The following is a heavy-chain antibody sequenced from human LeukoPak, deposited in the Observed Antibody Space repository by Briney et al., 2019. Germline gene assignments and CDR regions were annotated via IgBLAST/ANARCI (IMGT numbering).Heavy chain of an antibody. CDR2: IIPIFGTA. V-gene: IGHV1-69*13. CDR3: ARDRERYYYDSSGYYPITFDY. J-gene: IGHJ4*02. CDR1: GGTFSSYA. D-gene: IGHD3-22*01. Sequence: GASVKVSCKASGGTFSSYAISWVRQAPGQGLEWMGGIIPIFGTANYAQKFQGRVTITADESTSTAYMELSSLRSEDTAVYHCARDRERYYYDSSGYYPITFDYWGQGTLVTVSS.